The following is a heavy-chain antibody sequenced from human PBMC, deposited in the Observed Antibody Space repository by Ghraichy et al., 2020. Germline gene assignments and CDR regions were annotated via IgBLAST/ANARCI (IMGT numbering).Heavy chain of an antibody. Sequence: GESLNISCAASGFAYNSYWMNWDRQAPGKGLEWVAYIKYDGSAEYYVDSVKGRFAISRDNAKNSLFLQMNSLRAEDTAVYYCARGWGRFDYWGQGTLVTVSS. CDR3: ARGWGRFDY. J-gene: IGHJ4*02. CDR1: GFAYNSYW. D-gene: IGHD2-21*02. V-gene: IGHV3-7*01. CDR2: IKYDGSAE.